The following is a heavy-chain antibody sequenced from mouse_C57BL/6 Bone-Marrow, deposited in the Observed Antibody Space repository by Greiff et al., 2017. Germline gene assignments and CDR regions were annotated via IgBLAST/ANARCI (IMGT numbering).Heavy chain of an antibody. J-gene: IGHJ2*01. CDR2: INYDGSST. Sequence: EVMLVESEGGLVQPGSSMKLSCTASGFTFSDYYMAWVSQVPEKGLEWVANINYDGSSTYYLDTLKSRFIISRDNAKNILYLQMSSLKSEDTATYYCARDHCYPYYFDYWGQGTTLTVSS. V-gene: IGHV5-16*01. CDR3: ARDHCYPYYFDY. CDR1: GFTFSDYY. D-gene: IGHD1-2*01.